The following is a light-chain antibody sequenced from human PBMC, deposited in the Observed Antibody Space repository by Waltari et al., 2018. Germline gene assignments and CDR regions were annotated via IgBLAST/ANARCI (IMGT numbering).Light chain of an antibody. J-gene: IGKJ1*01. Sequence: EIVLTQSPGTLSLSPGERATLSCRASQSISRYLGWYQQKPGQAPWLLSYAASSRATGIPDGFSGSGSGTDFSLTISRLEPEDFAVYYGQNHERLPGMFGQGAKVEIK. CDR2: AAS. CDR3: QNHERLPGM. CDR1: QSISRY. V-gene: IGKV3-20*01.